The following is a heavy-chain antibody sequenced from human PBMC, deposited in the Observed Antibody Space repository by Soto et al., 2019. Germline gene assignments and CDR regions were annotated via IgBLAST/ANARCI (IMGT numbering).Heavy chain of an antibody. Sequence: TGGPLRLSCTASGFTFGDYAMSWFRQAPGKGLEWVGFIRSKAYGGTTEYAASVKGRFTISRDDSKSIAYLQMNSLKTEDTAVYYCTRGPPTYCSCGSCYSSSPNDAFDIWGQGTMVTVSS. CDR1: GFTFGDYA. V-gene: IGHV3-49*03. J-gene: IGHJ3*02. D-gene: IGHD2-15*01. CDR3: TRGPPTYCSCGSCYSSSPNDAFDI. CDR2: IRSKAYGGTT.